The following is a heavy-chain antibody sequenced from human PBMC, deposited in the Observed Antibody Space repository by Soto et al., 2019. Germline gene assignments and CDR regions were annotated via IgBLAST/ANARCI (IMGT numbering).Heavy chain of an antibody. CDR3: AREGVSSRWYNYYGMDV. CDR1: GYSFTSYW. CDR2: IDPSDSYT. V-gene: IGHV5-10-1*01. J-gene: IGHJ6*02. D-gene: IGHD6-13*01. Sequence: GESLKISCKGSGYSFTSYWISWVRQMPGKGLEWMGRIDPSDSYTNYSPSFQGHVTISADKSISTAYLQWSSLKASDTAMYYCAREGVSSRWYNYYGMDVWGQGTTVTVSS.